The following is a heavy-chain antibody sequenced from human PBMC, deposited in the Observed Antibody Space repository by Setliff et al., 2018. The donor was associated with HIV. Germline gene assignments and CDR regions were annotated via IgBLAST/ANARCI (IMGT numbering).Heavy chain of an antibody. V-gene: IGHV4-39*07. J-gene: IGHJ1*01. Sequence: PSETLSLTCTVSGGSISSSSYYWGWVRQPPGKGLEWIGSMYYSGSTYYTPSLKSRITISLDTSKNQFSLRMRSVTAADTAVYYCARGGYSYGFGRHRAYFKYWGQGTQVTVSS. D-gene: IGHD5-18*01. CDR3: ARGGYSYGFGRHRAYFKY. CDR1: GGSISSSSYY. CDR2: MYYSGST.